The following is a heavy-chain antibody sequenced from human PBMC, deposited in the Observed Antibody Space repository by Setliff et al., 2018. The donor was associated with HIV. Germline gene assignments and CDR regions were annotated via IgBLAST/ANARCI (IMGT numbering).Heavy chain of an antibody. J-gene: IGHJ4*02. V-gene: IGHV4-39*02. CDR1: GDSISSGSYF. Sequence: PSETLSLTCSVSGDSISSGSYFWGWIRQTPGKGLEWIGNIYYTGFAYYNPSLKSRVTISLDTSKTHFFLNLTSVTDEDTAVYYCAKDWDPSVLPEGSFDYWGQGTLVTVSS. CDR2: IYYTGFA. CDR3: AKDWDPSVLPEGSFDY. D-gene: IGHD1-26*01.